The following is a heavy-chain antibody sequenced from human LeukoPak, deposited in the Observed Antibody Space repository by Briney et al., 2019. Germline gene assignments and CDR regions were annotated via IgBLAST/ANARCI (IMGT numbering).Heavy chain of an antibody. CDR3: ARTGDKMIDY. CDR2: IILILGIA. CDR1: GGTFSSYT. J-gene: IGHJ4*02. Sequence: ASVKVSCKASGGTFSSYTISWVRQAHGQGLEWMGRIILILGIANYAQKFQGRVTITADKSTSTAYMELSSLRSEDTAVYYCARTGDKMIDYWGQGTLVTVSS. D-gene: IGHD4-17*01. V-gene: IGHV1-69*02.